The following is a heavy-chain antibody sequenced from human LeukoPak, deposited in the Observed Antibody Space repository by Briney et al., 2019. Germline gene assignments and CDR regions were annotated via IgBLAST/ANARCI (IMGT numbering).Heavy chain of an antibody. Sequence: PGRSLTLSCAVSRFPFSTYAMHWVRQAPGKGLEWVAVISYDGRNKFYADSVKGRFTISRDDSRRTLYLQMNSLRAEDTAVYYCTQGSHLDVWGQGTMVTVSS. J-gene: IGHJ3*01. V-gene: IGHV3-30*07. CDR1: RFPFSTYA. CDR2: ISYDGRNK. CDR3: TQGSHLDV.